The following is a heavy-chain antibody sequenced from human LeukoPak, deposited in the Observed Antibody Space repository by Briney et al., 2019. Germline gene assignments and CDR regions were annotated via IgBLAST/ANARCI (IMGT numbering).Heavy chain of an antibody. J-gene: IGHJ6*03. V-gene: IGHV4-34*01. Sequence: PSETLSLTCAVYGGSFSGYYWSWIRQPPGKGLEWIGEINHSGSTNYNPSLKSRVTISVDTSKNQFSLKLSFVTAADTAVYYCARGSGGVVPAVTPDYYMDVWGKGTTVTVSS. CDR1: GGSFSGYY. CDR3: ARGSGGVVPAVTPDYYMDV. D-gene: IGHD2-2*01. CDR2: INHSGST.